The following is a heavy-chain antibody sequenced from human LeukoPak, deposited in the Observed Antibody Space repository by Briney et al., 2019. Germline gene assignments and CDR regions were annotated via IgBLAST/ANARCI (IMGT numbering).Heavy chain of an antibody. J-gene: IGHJ5*02. CDR2: IYYSGST. CDR1: GGSISSYY. Sequence: SGTLSLTCTVSGGSISSYYWSWIRQPPGKGLEWIGYIYYSGSTNYNPSLNSRVTISVDTSKDQFSLKLSSVTAADTAVYYCARHGSSGWYKTNGFDPWGQGTLVTVSS. V-gene: IGHV4-59*08. D-gene: IGHD6-19*01. CDR3: ARHGSSGWYKTNGFDP.